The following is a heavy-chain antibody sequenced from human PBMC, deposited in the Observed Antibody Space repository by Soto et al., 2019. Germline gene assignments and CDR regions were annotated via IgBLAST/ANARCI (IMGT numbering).Heavy chain of an antibody. J-gene: IGHJ6*02. Sequence: SETLSLTCTVSGGSIASSSYYWAWIRQPPGKGLEWIGNIYYSGSTYYNPSLKSRVTISVDTSKNQFSLKLSSVTAADTAVYYCARGIVVVVDATYYYYGMDVWGQGTTVTVSS. CDR2: IYYSGST. D-gene: IGHD2-15*01. CDR3: ARGIVVVVDATYYYYGMDV. CDR1: GGSIASSSYY. V-gene: IGHV4-39*01.